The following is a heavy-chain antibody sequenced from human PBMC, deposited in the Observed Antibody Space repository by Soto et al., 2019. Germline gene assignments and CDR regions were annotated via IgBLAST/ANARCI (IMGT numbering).Heavy chain of an antibody. J-gene: IGHJ4*02. D-gene: IGHD3-22*01. Sequence: SGPTLVNPTQTLTLTCTFSGFSLSTSGVGVGWIRQPPGKGLEWIGSIYYSGSTYYNPSLKSRVTISVDTFKNQFSLKLSSVTAADTAVYYCVSYDSSGYYLRTYDYWGQGTLVTVSS. CDR3: VSYDSSGYYLRTYDY. V-gene: IGHV4-39*01. CDR2: IYYSGST. CDR1: GFSLSTSGVG.